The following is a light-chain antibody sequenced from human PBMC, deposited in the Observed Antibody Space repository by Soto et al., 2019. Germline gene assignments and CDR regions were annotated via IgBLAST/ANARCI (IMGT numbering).Light chain of an antibody. CDR1: SSDIGGYDF. Sequence: QSALTQPPSASGSPGQSVTISCTGSSSDIGGYDFVSWYQQHPGKVPKLLIYEVTKRPSGVPDRFSGSKSGNTASLTVSGLQADDEADYYCSSYRTGGPFVFGTGTKLTVL. CDR3: SSYRTGGPFV. V-gene: IGLV2-8*01. J-gene: IGLJ1*01. CDR2: EVT.